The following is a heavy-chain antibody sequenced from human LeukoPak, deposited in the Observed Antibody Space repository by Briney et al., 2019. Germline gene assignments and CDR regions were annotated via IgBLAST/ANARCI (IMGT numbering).Heavy chain of an antibody. V-gene: IGHV1-2*02. CDR3: ARADDSVEASGHFDY. CDR1: GYTFTGYY. D-gene: IGHD3-22*01. CDR2: INPNSGGT. Sequence: GASVKVSFKASGYTFTGYYIHWVRQAPGQGLEWMGWINPNSGGTNYAQKFQGRVTMTRDTSISTAYMELSRLRSDDTAVYYCARADDSVEASGHFDYWGQGTLVTVSS. J-gene: IGHJ4*02.